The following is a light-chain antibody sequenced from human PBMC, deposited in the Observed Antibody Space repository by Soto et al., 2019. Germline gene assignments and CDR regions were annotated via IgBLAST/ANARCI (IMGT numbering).Light chain of an antibody. V-gene: IGLV1-44*01. CDR3: QACDGSMNVAL. Sequence: QSVLTQPLSASGTPGQRVTISCSGSSSNIGTTTVNWYQHLPGSAPKLLIYSNNQRPSGVPDRLSGSKSGTSASLAISGLQPDDDADYYCQACDGSMNVALLGGGTKRNVL. CDR1: SSNIGTTT. J-gene: IGLJ2*01. CDR2: SNN.